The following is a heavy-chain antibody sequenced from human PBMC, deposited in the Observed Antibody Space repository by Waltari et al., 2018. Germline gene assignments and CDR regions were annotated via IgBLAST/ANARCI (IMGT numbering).Heavy chain of an antibody. CDR1: GFTFRPFW. CDR3: ARGSASYVRVWDS. Sequence: EVQMVESGGGLVPPGGSLTISCEASGFTFRPFWMSWFRQAPGKGLEWVANINFDGSATYVADSVNGRLSVSRDNAKNSLFLHMNNLRVEDTAVYFCARGSASYVRVWDSWGQGTLVTVSS. J-gene: IGHJ5*02. V-gene: IGHV3-7*03. CDR2: INFDGSAT. D-gene: IGHD1-26*01.